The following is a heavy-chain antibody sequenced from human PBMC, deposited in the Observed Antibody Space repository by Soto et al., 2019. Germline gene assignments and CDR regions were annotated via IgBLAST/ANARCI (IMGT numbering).Heavy chain of an antibody. CDR2: INSDGARI. V-gene: IGHV3-74*03. Sequence: EVQLVDAGGGFVQPGGSLRLSCAASGFTLTHYRIHWVRQPPGKGLECVGRINSDGARIEYGDSVKGRFTISRDNAHNMVFLQMNSLTDEASGVYFCARASYWNYVQDFWGQGTLVTVSS. CDR1: GFTLTHYR. CDR3: ARASYWNYVQDF. J-gene: IGHJ4*02. D-gene: IGHD1-26*01.